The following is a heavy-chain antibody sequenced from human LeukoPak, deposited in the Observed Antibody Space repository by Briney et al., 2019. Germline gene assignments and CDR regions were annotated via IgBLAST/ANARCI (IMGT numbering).Heavy chain of an antibody. CDR1: GYTFTSYY. D-gene: IGHD3-3*01. J-gene: IGHJ5*02. CDR3: ARDSSYDFWSGFSKFDP. CDR2: INPSGGST. Sequence: VASVKVSCKASGYTFTSYYMHWVRQAPGQGLEWMGTINPSGGSTSYAQKFQGRVTMTRDTSTSTVYMELSSLRSEDTAVYYCARDSSYDFWSGFSKFDPWGQGTLVTVSS. V-gene: IGHV1-46*01.